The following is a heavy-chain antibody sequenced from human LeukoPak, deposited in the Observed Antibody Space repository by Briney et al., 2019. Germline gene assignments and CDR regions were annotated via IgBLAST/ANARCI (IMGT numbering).Heavy chain of an antibody. CDR1: GGSISSGDYY. D-gene: IGHD6-13*01. J-gene: IGHJ4*02. V-gene: IGHV4-39*01. Sequence: SETLSLTCTVSGGSISSGDYYWGWIRQPPGKGLEWIGSIHGSGSTYYNQSLKSRVTISVDTSKIQFSLRLSSVTAADTAVYYCARRNPIAAAGTPMYWGQGTLVTVSS. CDR3: ARRNPIAAAGTPMY. CDR2: IHGSGST.